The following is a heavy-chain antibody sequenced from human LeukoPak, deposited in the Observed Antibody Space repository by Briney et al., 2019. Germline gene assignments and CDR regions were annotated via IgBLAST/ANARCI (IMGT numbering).Heavy chain of an antibody. CDR2: ISGSGRST. CDR3: AKDSLGRPRSFDY. CDR1: GFTFSSYG. J-gene: IGHJ4*02. V-gene: IGHV3-23*01. D-gene: IGHD3/OR15-3a*01. Sequence: QPGGTLKLSCAASGFTFSSYGMSWVRQAPGKGLEWVSTISGSGRSTYYADSVKGRFTISRDNSKNTLYLQVNSLRAEDTAVYYCAKDSLGRPRSFDYWGQGTLVTVSS.